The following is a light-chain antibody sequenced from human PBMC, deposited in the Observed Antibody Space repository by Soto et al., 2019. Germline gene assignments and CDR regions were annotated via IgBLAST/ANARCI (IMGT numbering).Light chain of an antibody. J-gene: IGLJ1*01. Sequence: QSALTQPASVSGSPGQSITISCTGTSSDVAGYNYVSWYQQHPGKAPKLMIYDVSNRPSGVSNRFSGSKSGNTASLTISGLQAEDEADYYCSSYTSSGTLEVFGTGTKVTAL. CDR2: DVS. CDR1: SSDVAGYNY. V-gene: IGLV2-14*01. CDR3: SSYTSSGTLEV.